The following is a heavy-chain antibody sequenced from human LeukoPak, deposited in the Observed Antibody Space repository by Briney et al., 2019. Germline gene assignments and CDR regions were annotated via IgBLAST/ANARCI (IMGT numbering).Heavy chain of an antibody. CDR1: GYSFTSYW. V-gene: IGHV5-51*01. Sequence: PGESLKISCKGSGYSFTSYWIGWVRQMPGKGLEWMGIIYPGDSDTRYSASFQGQVTISADKSISTAYLQWSSLKASDTAMYYCARRNKEAPFCSSTSCYLSDYYYYMDVWGKGTTVTVSS. D-gene: IGHD2-2*01. J-gene: IGHJ6*03. CDR2: IYPGDSDT. CDR3: ARRNKEAPFCSSTSCYLSDYYYYMDV.